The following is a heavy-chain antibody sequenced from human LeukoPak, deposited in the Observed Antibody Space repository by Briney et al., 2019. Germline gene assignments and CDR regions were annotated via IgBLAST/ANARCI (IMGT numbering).Heavy chain of an antibody. J-gene: IGHJ4*02. Sequence: SGTLSLTCTVSGGPINSSNWWSWVRQPPGKGLEWIGEIYHLMSTNYNPSLQSRVTISVDKSKSQFSLKLTSVTAADTAVYYCCNYGDYFDYWGQGTLVTVSS. D-gene: IGHD4-17*01. CDR1: GGPINSSNW. CDR3: CNYGDYFDY. CDR2: IYHLMST. V-gene: IGHV4-4*02.